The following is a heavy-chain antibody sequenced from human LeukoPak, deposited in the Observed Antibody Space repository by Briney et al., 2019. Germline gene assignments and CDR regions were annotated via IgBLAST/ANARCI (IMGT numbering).Heavy chain of an antibody. J-gene: IGHJ4*02. CDR3: AREQRQNYYDSSGYPY. V-gene: IGHV3-11*06. D-gene: IGHD3-22*01. CDR1: GFTFSDYY. Sequence: PGGSLGLSCAASGFTFSDYYMSWIRQAPGKGLEWVSYISSGSSYTNYADSVKGRFTISRDNAKNSLYLQMNSLRAKDTAVYYCAREQRQNYYDSSGYPYWGQGTLVTVSS. CDR2: ISSGSSYT.